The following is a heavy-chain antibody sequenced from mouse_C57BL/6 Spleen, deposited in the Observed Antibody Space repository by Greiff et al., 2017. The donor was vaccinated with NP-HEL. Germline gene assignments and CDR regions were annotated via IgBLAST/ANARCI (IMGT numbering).Heavy chain of an antibody. CDR2: IDPSDSYT. CDR3: ARYDYDVFFDY. Sequence: VQLQQPGAELVMPGASVKLSCKASGYTFTSYWMHWVKQRPGQGLEWIGEIDPSDSYTNYNQKFKGKSTLTVDKSSSTAYMQLSSLTSEDSAVDYCARYDYDVFFDYWGQGTTLTVSS. CDR1: GYTFTSYW. J-gene: IGHJ2*01. D-gene: IGHD2-4*01. V-gene: IGHV1-69*01.